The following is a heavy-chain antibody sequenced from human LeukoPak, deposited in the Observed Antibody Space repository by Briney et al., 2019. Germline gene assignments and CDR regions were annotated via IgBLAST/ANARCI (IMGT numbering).Heavy chain of an antibody. CDR1: GFTFSSYA. J-gene: IGHJ4*02. CDR2: ISGSGGST. D-gene: IGHD3-10*01. Sequence: PGGSLRLSCAASGFTFSSYAMSWVRQAPGKGLEWVSAISGSGGSTYYAGSVKGRFTISRDNSKNTLYLQMNSLRAEDTAVYYCAKDSDYYGSRGMADYWGQGTLVTVSS. CDR3: AKDSDYYGSRGMADY. V-gene: IGHV3-23*01.